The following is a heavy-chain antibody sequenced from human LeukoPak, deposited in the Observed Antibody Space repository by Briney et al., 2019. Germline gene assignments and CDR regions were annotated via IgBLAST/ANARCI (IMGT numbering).Heavy chain of an antibody. Sequence: PGGSLRLSCAASAFTFSKYAMHWVRQAPGKGLEWVALISYDGSNKYYADSVKGRLTISRDNSKNTLYLHLNSLRAEDTAVYYCAREILGMIGFDYWGQGTLVTVSS. CDR1: AFTFSKYA. CDR2: ISYDGSNK. J-gene: IGHJ4*02. CDR3: AREILGMIGFDY. V-gene: IGHV3-30-3*01. D-gene: IGHD2-21*01.